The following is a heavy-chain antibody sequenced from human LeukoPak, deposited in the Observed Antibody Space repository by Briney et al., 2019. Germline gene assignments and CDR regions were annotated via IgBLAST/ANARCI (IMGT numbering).Heavy chain of an antibody. CDR2: INYSGST. CDR1: GGSVSSTTYF. J-gene: IGHJ4*02. Sequence: SETLSLTCTVSGGSVSSTTYFWSWIRQPPGKGLEWIASINYSGSTYYNPSPKSRVTISVDTSENQISLKLSSVTAADTAVYYCARYVVYGSGKYYFDYWGQGTLVTVSS. CDR3: ARYVVYGSGKYYFDY. D-gene: IGHD3-10*01. V-gene: IGHV4-39*01.